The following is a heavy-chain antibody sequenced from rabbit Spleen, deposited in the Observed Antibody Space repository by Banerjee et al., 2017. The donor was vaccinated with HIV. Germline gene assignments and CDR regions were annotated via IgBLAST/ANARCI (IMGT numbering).Heavy chain of an antibody. V-gene: IGHV1S40*01. J-gene: IGHJ6*01. Sequence: QQLVESGGGLVKPGASLTLTCKASGVSFSSSSYMCWVRQAPGKGLEWIACIDIGSSGFTYFATWAKGRFTCSKTSSTTVTLQMTRLTAADTATYFCARDTSSSFSSYGMDLWGPGTLVTVS. CDR3: ARDTSSSFSSYGMDL. CDR1: GVSFSSSSY. CDR2: IDIGSSGFT. D-gene: IGHD1-1*01.